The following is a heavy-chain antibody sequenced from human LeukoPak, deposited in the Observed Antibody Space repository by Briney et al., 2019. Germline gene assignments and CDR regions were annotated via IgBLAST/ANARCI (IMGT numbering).Heavy chain of an antibody. CDR2: TSRSGSSR. Sequence: GGSLRLSCAASGFTFSDHYMSWVRQAPGKGLEWVSYTSRSGSSRYYADSVKGRFTISRDNAKNSLYLQMNNLRAEDTAVYYCASRPTTPYYDIAYWGQGTQVTVSS. CDR1: GFTFSDHY. J-gene: IGHJ4*02. CDR3: ASRPTTPYYDIAY. V-gene: IGHV3-11*01. D-gene: IGHD3-9*01.